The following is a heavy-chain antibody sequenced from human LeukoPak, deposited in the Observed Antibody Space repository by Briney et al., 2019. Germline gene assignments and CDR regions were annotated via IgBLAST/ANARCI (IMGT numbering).Heavy chain of an antibody. Sequence: GGSLILFCAASGFTVITNDMTWVRQAPGKGLEWVSVLYSDGNTKYADSVQGRFTISRDNSKNTLYLEMNSLSPDDTAVYYCARGVEPLAANTLAYWGQGPLVTVSS. CDR2: LYSDGNT. V-gene: IGHV3-53*01. J-gene: IGHJ4*02. CDR3: ARGVEPLAANTLAY. CDR1: GFTVITND. D-gene: IGHD1-14*01.